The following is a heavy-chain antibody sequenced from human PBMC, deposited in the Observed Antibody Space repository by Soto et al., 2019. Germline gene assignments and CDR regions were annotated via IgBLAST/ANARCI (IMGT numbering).Heavy chain of an antibody. V-gene: IGHV3-23*01. CDR1: GFTFSNYA. D-gene: IGHD3-3*01. CDR2: ISGSGGST. CDR3: AKAPGTYDLPYYFDN. J-gene: IGHJ4*02. Sequence: EEQLLESGGGLVQPGGSLRLTCAASGFTFSNYAMSWVRQAPGKGLEWVSDISGSGGSTYYADSVKGRFTISRDNSKDTLYLQMNSLRAEDTAVYYCAKAPGTYDLPYYFDNGGQGALVTVSS.